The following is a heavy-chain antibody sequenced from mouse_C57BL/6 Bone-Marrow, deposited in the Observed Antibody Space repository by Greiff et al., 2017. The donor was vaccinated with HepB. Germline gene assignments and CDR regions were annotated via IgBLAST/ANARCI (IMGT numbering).Heavy chain of an antibody. D-gene: IGHD2-1*01. CDR1: GYAFSSSW. CDR2: IYPGDGDT. V-gene: IGHV1-82*01. CDR3: ARGYGNYVKFAY. Sequence: QVQLKQSGPELVKPGASVKISCKASGYAFSSSWMNWVKQRPGKGLEWIGRIYPGDGDTNYNGKFKGKATLTADKSSSTAYMQLSSLTSEDSAVYFCARGYGNYVKFAYWGQGTLVTVSA. J-gene: IGHJ3*01.